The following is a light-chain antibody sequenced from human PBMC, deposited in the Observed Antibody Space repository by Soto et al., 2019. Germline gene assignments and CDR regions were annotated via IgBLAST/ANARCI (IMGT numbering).Light chain of an antibody. CDR1: QTISSW. CDR3: QQYNSYPLT. J-gene: IGKJ4*01. CDR2: KAS. V-gene: IGKV1-5*03. Sequence: DIQMTQSPSTLSTSVGDRVTITCRASQTISSWLSWYQQKPGKAPKLLIYKASSLESGVPSRFSGSGSGTEFTLTISGLQPDDFATYYCQQYNSYPLTFGGGTKVEIK.